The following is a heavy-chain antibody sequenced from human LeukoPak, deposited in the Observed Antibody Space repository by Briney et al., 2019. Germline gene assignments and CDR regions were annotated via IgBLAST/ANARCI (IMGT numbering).Heavy chain of an antibody. V-gene: IGHV1-69*04. CDR1: GGTFSSYA. CDR2: IIPILGIA. Sequence: GASVKVSCKASGGTFSSYAISWVRQAPGQGLEWMGRIIPILGIANYAQKFQGRVTITADKSTSTAYMELSSLRSEDTAVYYCARESRRFGELLPIDYWGQGTLVTVSS. CDR3: ARESRRFGELLPIDY. J-gene: IGHJ4*02. D-gene: IGHD3-10*01.